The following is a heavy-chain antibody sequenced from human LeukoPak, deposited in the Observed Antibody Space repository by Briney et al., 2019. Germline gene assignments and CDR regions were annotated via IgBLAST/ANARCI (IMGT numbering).Heavy chain of an antibody. CDR2: ISHDGNNK. J-gene: IGHJ4*02. D-gene: IGHD5-12*01. Sequence: GGSLRLSCATSGFIPSSYAIHWVRQAPGKGLDWVAVISHDGNNKYYADSVKGRSTISKDNSKNTLFLQINSLRPDNTAVYYCARDPQRSYSGYEIDYWGQRTLVTVSS. CDR3: ARDPQRSYSGYEIDY. V-gene: IGHV3-30*04. CDR1: GFIPSSYA.